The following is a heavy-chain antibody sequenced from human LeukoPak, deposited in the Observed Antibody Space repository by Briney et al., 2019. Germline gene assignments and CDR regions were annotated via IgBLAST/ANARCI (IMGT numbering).Heavy chain of an antibody. V-gene: IGHV3-7*02. Sequence: GGSLRLSCAASGFTFRSYWMTWVRQAPGKGLEWVANIKQDGNEKYYVDSVKGRFTISRDNAKNSLYLQMNSLRAEDTAVYYCAKSVVYYDFWSLPNDYWGQGTLVTVSS. D-gene: IGHD3-3*01. CDR3: AKSVVYYDFWSLPNDY. CDR2: IKQDGNEK. J-gene: IGHJ4*02. CDR1: GFTFRSYW.